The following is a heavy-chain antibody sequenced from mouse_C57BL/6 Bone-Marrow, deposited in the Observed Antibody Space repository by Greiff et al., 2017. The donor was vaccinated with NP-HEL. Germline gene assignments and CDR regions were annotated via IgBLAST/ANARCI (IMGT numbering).Heavy chain of an antibody. CDR2: IDPENGDT. D-gene: IGHD2-3*01. Sequence: EVKVVESGAELVRPGASVKLSCTASGFNIKDDYMHWVKQRPEQGLEWIGWIDPENGDTEYASKFQGKATITADTSSNTAYLQLSSLTSEDTAVYYCTTRRSYDGFFAYWGQGTLVTVSA. J-gene: IGHJ3*01. CDR1: GFNIKDDY. CDR3: TTRRSYDGFFAY. V-gene: IGHV14-4*01.